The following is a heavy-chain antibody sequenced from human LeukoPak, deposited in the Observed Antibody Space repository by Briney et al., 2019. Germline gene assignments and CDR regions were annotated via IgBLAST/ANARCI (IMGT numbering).Heavy chain of an antibody. CDR1: GGSFSGYY. CDR3: ARDRPRSWPFDY. CDR2: INHSGST. J-gene: IGHJ4*02. D-gene: IGHD6-13*01. V-gene: IGHV4-34*01. Sequence: SETLSLTCAVYGGSFSGYYWSWIRQPPGKGLEWIGEINHSGSTNYNPSLKSRVTISVDTSKNQFSLKLSSVTAADTAVYYCARDRPRSWPFDYWGQGTLVTVSS.